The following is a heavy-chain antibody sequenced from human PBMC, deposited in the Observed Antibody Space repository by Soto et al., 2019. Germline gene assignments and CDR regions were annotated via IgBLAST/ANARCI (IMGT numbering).Heavy chain of an antibody. V-gene: IGHV2-5*02. D-gene: IGHD3-9*01. Sequence: QITLKESGPTLVRPTQTLTLTCAFSGFSLSTSGVGVGWIRQPPGKALECLAVIYWDDSKHYSPSLRSRLTITKDTFKNQVVLTMTNMDPMDTGTYYCAHKGPEDWPLDYWGQGTLVTVSS. CDR1: GFSLSTSGVG. CDR3: AHKGPEDWPLDY. CDR2: IYWDDSK. J-gene: IGHJ4*02.